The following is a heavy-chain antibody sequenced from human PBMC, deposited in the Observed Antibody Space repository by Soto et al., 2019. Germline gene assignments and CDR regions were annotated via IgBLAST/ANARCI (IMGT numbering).Heavy chain of an antibody. CDR2: IYPGDSDT. Sequence: ESLKISCQGSGYSLARYWIGWVRQMAGKELEWMGIIYPGDSDTRYSPSFQGQVAISADKSLRTAYLQWTSLKASDTALYYCARTRSFTLGFYYDGMDVWGQGTTVTVSS. CDR3: ARTRSFTLGFYYDGMDV. J-gene: IGHJ6*02. D-gene: IGHD6-6*01. V-gene: IGHV5-51*01. CDR1: GYSLARYW.